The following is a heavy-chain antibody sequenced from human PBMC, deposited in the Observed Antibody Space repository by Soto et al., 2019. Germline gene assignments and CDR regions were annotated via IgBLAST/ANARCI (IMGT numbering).Heavy chain of an antibody. CDR3: ARSGYCSSTSCWTGDY. CDR1: GYTFTSYG. Sequence: QVQLVQSGAEVKKPGVSVNVSCKTSGYTFTSYGISWVRQAPGQGLEWLGWISAYNGNTNYAQKLQGRVTMTTDTSTSTAYMELRSLRSDDTAVYYCARSGYCSSTSCWTGDYWGQGTLVTVSS. V-gene: IGHV1-18*04. CDR2: ISAYNGNT. D-gene: IGHD2-2*03. J-gene: IGHJ4*02.